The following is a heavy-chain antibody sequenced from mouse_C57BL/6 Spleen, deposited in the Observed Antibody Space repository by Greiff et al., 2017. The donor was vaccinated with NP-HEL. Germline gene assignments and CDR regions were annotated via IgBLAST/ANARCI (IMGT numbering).Heavy chain of an antibody. V-gene: IGHV1-80*01. CDR2: IYPGDGDT. Sequence: QVQLQQSGAELVKPGASVKISCKASGYAFSSYWMNWVKQRPGKGLEWIGQIYPGDGDTNYNGTFKGKATLTADKSSSTAYMQLSSLTSDDAAVYFCARAQSYYGSSYDYAMDYWGQGTSVTVSS. D-gene: IGHD1-1*01. CDR3: ARAQSYYGSSYDYAMDY. J-gene: IGHJ4*01. CDR1: GYAFSSYW.